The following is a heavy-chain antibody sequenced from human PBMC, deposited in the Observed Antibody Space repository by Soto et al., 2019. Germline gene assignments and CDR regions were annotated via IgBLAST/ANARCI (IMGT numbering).Heavy chain of an antibody. CDR1: GFTFSSYG. CDR2: ISYDGSHK. Sequence: QVQLVESGGGVVQPGRSLRLSCAASGFTFSSYGMHWVRQAPGKGLEWVAIISYDGSHKYYADSVKGRFTISRDNSKNTLYLQMNSLRAEDTAVYYCAKSIVPSYYAYAMDVWGQGTTVTVSS. J-gene: IGHJ6*02. V-gene: IGHV3-30*18. D-gene: IGHD6-6*01. CDR3: AKSIVPSYYAYAMDV.